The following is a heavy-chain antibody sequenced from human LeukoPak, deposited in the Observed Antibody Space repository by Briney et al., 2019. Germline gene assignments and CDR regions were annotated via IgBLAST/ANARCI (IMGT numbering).Heavy chain of an antibody. CDR1: GFTFSSYA. Sequence: GGSLRLSCAASGFTFSSYAMSWVRQAPGKGLEWVSAISGSGGSTYYADSVKGRFTISRDNSKNTLYLQMNSLRAEDTAVYYCAKDGSSWYFLAEYFQHWGQAPWSPSPQ. V-gene: IGHV3-23*01. CDR2: ISGSGGST. CDR3: AKDGSSWYFLAEYFQH. D-gene: IGHD6-13*01. J-gene: IGHJ1*01.